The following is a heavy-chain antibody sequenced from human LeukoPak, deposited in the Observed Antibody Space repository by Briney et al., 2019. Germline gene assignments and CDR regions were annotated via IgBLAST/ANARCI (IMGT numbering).Heavy chain of an antibody. CDR2: IKSNTFGGTT. CDR1: GFTFSDAC. V-gene: IGHV3-15*01. CDR3: STDFYGSANLNF. Sequence: GGSLRLSCAASGFTFSDACMRWVRQAPGQGLEWVGHIKSNTFGGTTDYAAPVKGRFTISRDDSKNTLFLLMDSLKTEDTAVYYCSTDFYGSANLNFWGQGTLVTVSS. D-gene: IGHD3-10*01. J-gene: IGHJ4*02.